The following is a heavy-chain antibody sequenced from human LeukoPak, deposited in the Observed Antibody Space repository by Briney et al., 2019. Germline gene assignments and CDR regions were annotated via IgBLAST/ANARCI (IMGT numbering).Heavy chain of an antibody. V-gene: IGHV1-2*06. J-gene: IGHJ3*02. CDR2: INPNSGGT. D-gene: IGHD3-16*02. CDR3: FTFGGLIRGAFDI. CDR1: GYTFTGYY. Sequence: ASLKVSCKASGYTFTGYYMHWVRQAPRQGLEWMGRINPNSGGTNHAQKFQGRVNMTRDTSISTAYMELSRLRSDDTAVYYCFTFGGLIRGAFDIWGQGTMVTVSS.